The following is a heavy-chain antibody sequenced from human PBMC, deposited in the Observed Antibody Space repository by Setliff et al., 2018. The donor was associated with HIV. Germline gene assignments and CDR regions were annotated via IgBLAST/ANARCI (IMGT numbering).Heavy chain of an antibody. V-gene: IGHV4-39*01. CDR2: IDYSGST. CDR1: GGSISSSSYY. D-gene: IGHD1-26*01. J-gene: IGHJ4*02. CDR3: ARTMGVTYFDY. Sequence: SETLSLTCTVPGGSISSSSYYWGWIRQPPGKGLEWIGSIDYSGSTSYNPSLKSRVTVSVDTPENQFSLKLSSVTAADTAVYYCARTMGVTYFDYWGQGTLVTVSS.